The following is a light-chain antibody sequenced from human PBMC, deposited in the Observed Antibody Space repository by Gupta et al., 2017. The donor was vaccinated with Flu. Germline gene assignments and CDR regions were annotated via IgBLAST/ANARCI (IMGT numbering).Light chain of an antibody. CDR3: QQYNSYPWT. J-gene: IGKJ1*01. Sequence: PSTLSASVGDRVTITCRASRSISRWLAGHQQKPGKAPKFLIYMASSLEPGVPSRFSGSGSGTEFTLTISSLQPDDFASYYCQQYNSYPWTFGHGTKVEI. CDR2: MAS. V-gene: IGKV1-5*03. CDR1: RSISRW.